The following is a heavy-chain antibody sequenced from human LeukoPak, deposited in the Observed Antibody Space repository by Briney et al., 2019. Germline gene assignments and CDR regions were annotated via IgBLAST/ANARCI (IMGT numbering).Heavy chain of an antibody. CDR1: GGSISSGSYY. CDR3: VREDASGKFQH. Sequence: SETLSLTCTVSGGSISSGSYYWSWIRQPAGKGLEWIGRIYTSGSTSYNPSLNSRVTMSGDTSKNQFSLRLSSVTAADTAVYYCVREDASGKFQHWGQGTLVTVSS. CDR2: IYTSGST. V-gene: IGHV4-61*02. D-gene: IGHD3-10*01. J-gene: IGHJ1*01.